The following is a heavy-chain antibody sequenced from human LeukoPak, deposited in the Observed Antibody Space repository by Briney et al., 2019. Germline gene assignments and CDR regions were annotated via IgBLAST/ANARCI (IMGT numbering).Heavy chain of an antibody. CDR2: ISGSGGST. CDR3: AKDPYYGSGSYIDP. D-gene: IGHD3-10*01. J-gene: IGHJ5*02. CDR1: GFTFSSYG. V-gene: IGHV3-23*01. Sequence: GGSPRLSCAASGFTFSSYGMSWVRQAPGKGLEWVSAISGSGGSTYYADSVKGRFTISRDNSKNTLYLQMNSLRAEDTAVYYCAKDPYYGSGSYIDPWGQGTLVTVSS.